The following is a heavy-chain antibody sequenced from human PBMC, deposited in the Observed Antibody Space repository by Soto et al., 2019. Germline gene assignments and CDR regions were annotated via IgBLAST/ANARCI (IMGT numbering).Heavy chain of an antibody. Sequence: QVQLQESGPGLVKPSQTLSLTCTVSGDSISSDGYYWSWIRQHPGKGLEWIGYIYHSGNTYYNPSLTSRVTISADTSKNPVSLKVSSVTAADTAVYYCAREAAVEGMDVWGQGTTVTVS. V-gene: IGHV4-31*03. J-gene: IGHJ6*02. CDR1: GDSISSDGYY. CDR3: AREAAVEGMDV. D-gene: IGHD2-15*01. CDR2: IYHSGNT.